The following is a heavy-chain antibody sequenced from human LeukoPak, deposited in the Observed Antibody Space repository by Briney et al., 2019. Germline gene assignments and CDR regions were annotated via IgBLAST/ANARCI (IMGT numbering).Heavy chain of an antibody. J-gene: IGHJ4*02. CDR1: GGPLSGYF. CDR2: IHNSGTT. CDR3: ARRYYYNLGSFPFDF. V-gene: IGHV4-34*01. Sequence: SETLSLTCAVSGGPLSGYFWSWIRQSSGKGLEWIGEIHNSGTTNYNPSLNSRVTISEDTSKNQFYLNLSSVTAADTAVYYCARRYYYNLGSFPFDFWGQRTLVTVSS. D-gene: IGHD3-10*01.